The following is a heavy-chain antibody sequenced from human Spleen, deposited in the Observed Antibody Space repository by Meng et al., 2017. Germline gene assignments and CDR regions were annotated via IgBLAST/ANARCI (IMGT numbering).Heavy chain of an antibody. CDR2: IYWDDDT. J-gene: IGHJ4*02. CDR1: GFSLSTTGMG. CDR3: AHRRGYGDFVN. V-gene: IGHV2-5*02. Sequence: QITLKESGPTLLKPTPTLTLPCTFSGFSLSTTGMGVGWIRQPPGKALEWLALIYWDDDTRYSPSLKNRLTITKDTSKNQVVLAMTNMDPVDTATYYCAHRRGYGDFVNWGQGTLVTVSS. D-gene: IGHD4-17*01.